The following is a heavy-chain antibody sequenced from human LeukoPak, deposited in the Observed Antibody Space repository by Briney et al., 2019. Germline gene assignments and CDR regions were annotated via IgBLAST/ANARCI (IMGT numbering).Heavy chain of an antibody. CDR3: ARGPLYYDFWSGYLTTYYYYYYGMDV. CDR1: GFTVSSNY. Sequence: GGSLRLSCAASGFTVSSNYMSWVRQAPGKGLEWVSVIYSGGSTYYADSVKGRFTISRDNSKNKLYLQMNSLRAEDTAVYYCARGPLYYDFWSGYLTTYYYYYYGMDVWGQGTTVTVSS. V-gene: IGHV3-66*01. J-gene: IGHJ6*02. D-gene: IGHD3-3*01. CDR2: IYSGGST.